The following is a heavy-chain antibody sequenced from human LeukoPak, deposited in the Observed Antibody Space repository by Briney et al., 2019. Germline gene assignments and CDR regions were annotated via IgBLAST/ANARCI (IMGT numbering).Heavy chain of an antibody. V-gene: IGHV3-21*01. CDR1: GFXFSSYS. CDR2: ISSSSSYI. D-gene: IGHD6-13*01. J-gene: IGHJ3*02. CDR3: ARPDEQQLVRDAFDI. Sequence: GGSLRLSCAASGFXFSSYSINWVRQAPGKGLEWVSSISSSSSYIYYADSVKGRFTISRDNAKNSLHLQMNSLRAEDTAVYYCARPDEQQLVRDAFDIWGQGTMVTVSS.